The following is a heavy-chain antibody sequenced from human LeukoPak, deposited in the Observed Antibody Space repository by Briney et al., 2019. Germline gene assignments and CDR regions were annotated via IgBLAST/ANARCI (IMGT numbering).Heavy chain of an antibody. V-gene: IGHV1-69*13. CDR1: GGTFSSYA. CDR3: ARDPLIVGATHFDY. D-gene: IGHD1-26*01. CDR2: IIPIFGTA. Sequence: ASVKVSCKAPGGTFSSYAISWVRQAPGQGLEWMGGIIPIFGTANYAQKFQGRVTITADESTSTAYMELSSLRAEDTAVYYCARDPLIVGATHFDYWGQGTLVTVSS. J-gene: IGHJ4*02.